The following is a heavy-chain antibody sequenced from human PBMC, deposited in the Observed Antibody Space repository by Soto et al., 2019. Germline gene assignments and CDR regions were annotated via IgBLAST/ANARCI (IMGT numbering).Heavy chain of an antibody. CDR1: GVSIRKGNYS. Sequence: ASETLSLTCAVSGVSIRKGNYSWIWIRHPPGKGLEWIGFVYHTGSTYYNPSLKSRVTMSVDRSRNQFYLSLRSVTVADTAVYFCASGGLIYDHSGYSLPNWFDPWGQGTLVTVSS. CDR3: ASGGLIYDHSGYSLPNWFDP. CDR2: VYHTGST. V-gene: IGHV4-30-2*01. J-gene: IGHJ5*02. D-gene: IGHD3-22*01.